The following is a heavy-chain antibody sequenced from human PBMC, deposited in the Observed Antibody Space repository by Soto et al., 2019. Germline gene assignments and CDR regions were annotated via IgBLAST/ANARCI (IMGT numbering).Heavy chain of an antibody. D-gene: IGHD6-13*01. J-gene: IGHJ4*02. CDR2: VSWKIGSI. CDR1: GFTFDDDA. CDR3: VKATAAGFDY. V-gene: IGHV3-9*01. Sequence: EVKLVEAGGGLVQPGRSLRLSCVASGFTFDDDAMHWVRQAPGKGLEWVSGVSWKIGSIGYADSVKGRFTISTDNARNSLYLQMNFLRPEDTALYYCVKATAAGFDYWGQGTLDTVSS.